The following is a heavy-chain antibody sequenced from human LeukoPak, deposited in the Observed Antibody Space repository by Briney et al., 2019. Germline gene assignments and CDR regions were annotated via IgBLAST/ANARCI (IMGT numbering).Heavy chain of an antibody. V-gene: IGHV4-4*07. D-gene: IGHD6-19*01. J-gene: IGHJ5*02. Sequence: SETLSLTCTVSGGTISSYYWSWIRLAAGKGLEWIGRIYTTGGTNYNPSLKSRFTMSVDTSKNQFSLNLSSVTPADTAVYYCARGIYSSGWYWLDPWGQGILVTVSS. CDR2: IYTTGGT. CDR3: ARGIYSSGWYWLDP. CDR1: GGTISSYY.